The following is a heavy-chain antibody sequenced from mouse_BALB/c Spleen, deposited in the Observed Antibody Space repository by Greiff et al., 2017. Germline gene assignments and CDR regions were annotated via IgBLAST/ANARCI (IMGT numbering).Heavy chain of an antibody. V-gene: IGHV3-2*02. CDR2: ISYSGST. Sequence: EVQLQQSGPGLVKPSQSLSLTCTVTGYSITSDYAWNWIRQFPGNKPEWMGYISYSGSTSYNPSLKSRISITRDTSKNQFFLQLNSVTTEDTATYYCARSLDGYWYFDVWGAGTTVTVSS. D-gene: IGHD2-3*01. J-gene: IGHJ1*01. CDR3: ARSLDGYWYFDV. CDR1: GYSITSDYA.